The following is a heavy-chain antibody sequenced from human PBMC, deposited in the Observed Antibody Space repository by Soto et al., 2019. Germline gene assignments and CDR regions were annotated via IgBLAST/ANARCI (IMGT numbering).Heavy chain of an antibody. V-gene: IGHV3-30*04. Sequence: QVQLVESGGGVVQPGRSLRLSCAGSGIIFKNYALNWVRQAPGKGLEWVASITRDGYNKYYADSVKGRFTISRDNSRDTLSLQMTALTIEGSSVYYCTKSSGGSSSVGMEYWGQGTRVTVSS. CDR1: GIIFKNYA. CDR2: ITRDGYNK. D-gene: IGHD6-6*01. J-gene: IGHJ4*02. CDR3: TKSSGGSSSVGMEY.